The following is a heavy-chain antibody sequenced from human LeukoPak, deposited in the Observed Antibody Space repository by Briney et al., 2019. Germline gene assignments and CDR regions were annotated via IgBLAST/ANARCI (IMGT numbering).Heavy chain of an antibody. CDR1: GGSISSYY. CDR3: ARRVGYSHGLNWFDP. V-gene: IGHV4-59*08. CDR2: IYYSGST. Sequence: SETLSLTCTVSGGSISSYYWSWIRQPPGKGLEWIGYIYYSGSTNYNPSLKSRVTISVDTSKNQFSLKLSSVTAADTAVYYCARRVGYSHGLNWFDPWGQGTLVTVSS. J-gene: IGHJ5*02. D-gene: IGHD5-18*01.